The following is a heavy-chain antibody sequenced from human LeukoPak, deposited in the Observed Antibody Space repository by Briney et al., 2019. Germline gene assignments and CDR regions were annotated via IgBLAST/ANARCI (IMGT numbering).Heavy chain of an antibody. D-gene: IGHD1-1*01. J-gene: IGHJ5*02. Sequence: SETLSLTCIVSGGSISTYYWSWIRQPAGKGLEWIGRIYTRGSTNYNPSLKSRVTMSVDTSKNQFSLKLSSVTAADTAVYYCARDDRNNFLFDPWGQGTLVTVYS. CDR3: ARDDRNNFLFDP. CDR2: IYTRGST. CDR1: GGSISTYY. V-gene: IGHV4-4*07.